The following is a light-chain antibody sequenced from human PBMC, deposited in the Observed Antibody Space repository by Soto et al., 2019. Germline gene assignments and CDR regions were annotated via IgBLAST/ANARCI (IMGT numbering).Light chain of an antibody. CDR1: QSVSSSY. Sequence: EIVLTQSPGTLSLSPGERATLSCRASQSVSSSYLAWYQQKPGQAPRLLIYGASSRATGIPDRFSGSGSGTDFRLIISRLEPEDFAVYYCQQYGSSPTAFGQGTKLEIK. CDR2: GAS. V-gene: IGKV3-20*01. J-gene: IGKJ2*01. CDR3: QQYGSSPTA.